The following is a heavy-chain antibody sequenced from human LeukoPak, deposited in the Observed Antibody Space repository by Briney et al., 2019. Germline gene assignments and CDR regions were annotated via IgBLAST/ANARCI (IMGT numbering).Heavy chain of an antibody. CDR3: ARNYGDYYNWFDP. V-gene: IGHV3-66*01. J-gene: IGHJ5*02. Sequence: QSGGSLRLSCAASGFTVSSNYMSWVRQAPGKGLEWVSVIYSGGSTYYADSVKGRFTISRDNSKNTLYLQMNSLRAEDTAVYYCARNYGDYYNWFDPWGQGTLVTVSS. CDR1: GFTVSSNY. D-gene: IGHD4-17*01. CDR2: IYSGGST.